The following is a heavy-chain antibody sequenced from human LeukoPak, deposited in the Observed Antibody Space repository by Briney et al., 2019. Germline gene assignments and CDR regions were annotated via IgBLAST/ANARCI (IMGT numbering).Heavy chain of an antibody. Sequence: SLKVSCKASGGTFSSYAISWVRQAPGQGLEWMGGIIPIFGTANYAQKFQGRVTITTDESTSTDYMALSSLRSEDTAVYYCATMGIAARRSSWFDPWGQGTLVTVSS. V-gene: IGHV1-69*05. CDR3: ATMGIAARRSSWFDP. D-gene: IGHD6-6*01. J-gene: IGHJ5*02. CDR2: IIPIFGTA. CDR1: GGTFSSYA.